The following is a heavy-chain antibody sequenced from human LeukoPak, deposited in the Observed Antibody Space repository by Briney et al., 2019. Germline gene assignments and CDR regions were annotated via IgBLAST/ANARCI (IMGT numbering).Heavy chain of an antibody. CDR3: AKAKYYYDSSGIDY. V-gene: IGHV3-9*01. CDR2: ISWNSGSI. Sequence: PGSSLRLSCAASGFTFDDYAMHWVRQAPGKGLEWVSGISWNSGSIGYADSVKGRFTISRDNAKNSLYLQMNSLRAEDTALYYCAKAKYYYDSSGIDYWGQGTLVTVSS. J-gene: IGHJ4*02. CDR1: GFTFDDYA. D-gene: IGHD3-22*01.